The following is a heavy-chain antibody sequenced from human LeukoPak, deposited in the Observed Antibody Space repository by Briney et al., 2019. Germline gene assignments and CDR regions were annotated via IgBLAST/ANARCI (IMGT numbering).Heavy chain of an antibody. CDR1: GFTFSSYA. CDR2: IDYSGGST. V-gene: IGHV3-23*01. CDR3: GKTTTVTTGEDN. J-gene: IGHJ4*02. Sequence: PGGSLRLSCAASGFTFSSYAMSWVRQAPGKGLEWVSGIDYSGGSTYYADSVKGRFTISRDNSKNTLYLQMNGLRGEDTAIYYCGKTTTVTTGEDNWGQGTLVTVSS. D-gene: IGHD4-17*01.